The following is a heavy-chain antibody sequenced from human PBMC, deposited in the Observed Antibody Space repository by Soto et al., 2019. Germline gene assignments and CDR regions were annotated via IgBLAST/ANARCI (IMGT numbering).Heavy chain of an antibody. Sequence: GGSLRLSCAASGFTVSANHMTWVRQAPGKGLEWVSLIYSGGSTYYAASVKGRFTISRDNSKNSLFLQMSSLRAEDTAVYYCAIRRGYRGYDSAFDVWGQGTMVTVSS. V-gene: IGHV3-53*01. J-gene: IGHJ3*01. CDR1: GFTVSANH. CDR2: IYSGGST. CDR3: AIRRGYRGYDSAFDV. D-gene: IGHD5-12*01.